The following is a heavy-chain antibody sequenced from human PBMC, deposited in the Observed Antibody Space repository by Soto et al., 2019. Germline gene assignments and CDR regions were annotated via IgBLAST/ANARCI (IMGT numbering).Heavy chain of an antibody. CDR1: GGSISSSSYY. Sequence: ETLFLTCTVSGGSISSSSYYWGWIRQPPGKGLEWIGSIYYGGSTYYNPSLKSRVTISVDTSKNQFSLKLSSVTAADTAVYYCARPVAGLPTKFAPWGQGTLVTVSS. CDR3: ARPVAGLPTKFAP. V-gene: IGHV4-39*01. D-gene: IGHD6-19*01. CDR2: IYYGGST. J-gene: IGHJ5*02.